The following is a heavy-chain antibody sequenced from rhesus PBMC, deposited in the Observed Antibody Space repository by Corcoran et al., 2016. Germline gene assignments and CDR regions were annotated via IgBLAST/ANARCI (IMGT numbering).Heavy chain of an antibody. CDR3: AREDYCTSTTCFDAFDF. Sequence: QLQLQESGPGLVKPSETLSLTCAVSGYSISSGYGWSWIRQPPGKGLEWIGYISCSGSTSSNPSLKSRVTISRDTSKNQFSLKLSSVTAADTAVYYCAREDYCTSTTCFDAFDFWGQGLRVTVSS. CDR1: GYSISSGYG. CDR2: ISCSGST. J-gene: IGHJ3*01. V-gene: IGHV4-122*02. D-gene: IGHD2-2*01.